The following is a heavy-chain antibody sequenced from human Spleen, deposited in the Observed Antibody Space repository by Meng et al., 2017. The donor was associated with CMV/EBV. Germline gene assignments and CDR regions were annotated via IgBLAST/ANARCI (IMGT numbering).Heavy chain of an antibody. J-gene: IGHJ6*02. CDR3: ARVREDCSSTSCPLYYYYGMDV. Sequence: SETLSLTCAVYGGSFSGYYWSWIRQPPGKGLEWIGYIYYSGSTNYNPSLKSRVTISVDTSKNQFSLKLSSVTAADTAVYYCARVREDCSSTSCPLYYYYGMDVWGQGTTVTVSS. V-gene: IGHV4-59*01. D-gene: IGHD2-2*01. CDR2: IYYSGST. CDR1: GGSFSGYY.